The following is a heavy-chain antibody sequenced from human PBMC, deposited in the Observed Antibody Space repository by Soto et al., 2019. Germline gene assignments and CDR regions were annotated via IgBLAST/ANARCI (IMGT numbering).Heavy chain of an antibody. J-gene: IGHJ5*02. Sequence: SETLSLTCTVSGGSVSSGSYYWSWIRQPPGKGLEWIGYIYYSGSTNYNPSLKSRVTISVDTSKNQFSLKLSSVTAADTAVYYCARGALKFLGQWQNWFDPWGQGTLVTVSS. D-gene: IGHD6-19*01. CDR1: GGSVSSGSYY. CDR3: ARGALKFLGQWQNWFDP. CDR2: IYYSGST. V-gene: IGHV4-61*01.